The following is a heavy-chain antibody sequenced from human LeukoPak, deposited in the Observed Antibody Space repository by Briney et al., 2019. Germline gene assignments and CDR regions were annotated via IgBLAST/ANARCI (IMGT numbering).Heavy chain of an antibody. J-gene: IGHJ3*02. CDR3: ARDPPYGDLTEGAFDI. D-gene: IGHD4-17*01. CDR2: IYYSGST. CDR1: GGSISSSSYY. V-gene: IGHV4-39*07. Sequence: SETLSLTCTVSGGSISSSSYYWGWIRQPPGKGLEWIGSIYYSGSTYYNPSLKSRVTISVDTSKNQFSLKLSSVTAADTAVYYCARDPPYGDLTEGAFDIWGQGQWSPSLQ.